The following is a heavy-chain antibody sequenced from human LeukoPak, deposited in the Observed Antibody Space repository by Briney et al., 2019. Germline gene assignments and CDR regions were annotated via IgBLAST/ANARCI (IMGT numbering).Heavy chain of an antibody. D-gene: IGHD3-10*01. CDR1: GGSISSYY. CDR3: ARQSPFDYYGSGSPFDY. Sequence: PSETLSLTCTVSGGSISSYYWSWIRQPPGKGLEWNGYIYYSGSTNYNPSLKSRVTISVDTSKNQFSLKLSSVTAADTAVYYCARQSPFDYYGSGSPFDYWGQGTLVTVSS. J-gene: IGHJ4*02. CDR2: IYYSGST. V-gene: IGHV4-59*08.